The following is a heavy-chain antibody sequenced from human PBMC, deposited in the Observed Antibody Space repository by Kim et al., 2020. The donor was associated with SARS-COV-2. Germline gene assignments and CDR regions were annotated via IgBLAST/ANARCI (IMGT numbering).Heavy chain of an antibody. CDR3: ARDQGSHIVVVPAADGHDWAFDI. J-gene: IGHJ3*02. V-gene: IGHV1-69*13. Sequence: SVKVSCKASGGTFSSYAISWVRQAPGQGLEWMGGIIPIFGTANYAQKFQGRVTITADESTSTAYMELSSLRSEDTAVYYCARDQGSHIVVVPAADGHDWAFDIWGQGTMVTVSS. D-gene: IGHD2-2*01. CDR1: GGTFSSYA. CDR2: IIPIFGTA.